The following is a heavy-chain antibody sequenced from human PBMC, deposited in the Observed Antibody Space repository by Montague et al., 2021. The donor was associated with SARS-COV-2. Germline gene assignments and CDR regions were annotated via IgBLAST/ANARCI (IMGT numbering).Heavy chain of an antibody. Sequence: SVKVSCKASGYTFTSYGISWVRQAPGQGLEWVGWISAYNGNTNYAQKLQGRVTMTTDTSTSTAYMELRSLRSDDTAVYYCARDFRGGTTFDYYYGMDVWGQGTTVTVSS. CDR2: ISAYNGNT. CDR1: GYTFTSYG. V-gene: IGHV1-18*04. CDR3: ARDFRGGTTFDYYYGMDV. D-gene: IGHD1-1*01. J-gene: IGHJ6*02.